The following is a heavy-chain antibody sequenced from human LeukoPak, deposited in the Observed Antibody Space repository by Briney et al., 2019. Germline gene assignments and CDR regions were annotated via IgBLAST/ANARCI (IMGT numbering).Heavy chain of an antibody. J-gene: IGHJ4*02. V-gene: IGHV3-30-3*01. CDR3: ASEFSSGWFAADY. CDR1: GFTFSYYA. Sequence: GGSLRLSCAASGFTFSYYALHWVRQAPGKGLEWVAVILSDGSNAYYADSVRGQFTISRDNSKNTLYLQMNSLRVEDTALYYCASEFSSGWFAADYWGQGALVTVSS. CDR2: ILSDGSNA. D-gene: IGHD6-19*01.